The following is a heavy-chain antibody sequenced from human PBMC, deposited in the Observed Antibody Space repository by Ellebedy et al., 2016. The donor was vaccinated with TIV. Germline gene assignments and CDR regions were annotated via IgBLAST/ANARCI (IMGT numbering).Heavy chain of an antibody. D-gene: IGHD6-19*01. CDR3: ARGGGWTVAAPGTYYFDY. Sequence: GESLKISXAASGFTVSNNYMSWVRQAPGKGLERVSVIYNDGATYYRDSMRGRFTISRDSSKNTLYFQMNSLRPEDTAVYYCARGGGWTVAAPGTYYFDYWGLGTLVTVSS. CDR1: GFTVSNNY. CDR2: IYNDGAT. V-gene: IGHV3-53*01. J-gene: IGHJ4*02.